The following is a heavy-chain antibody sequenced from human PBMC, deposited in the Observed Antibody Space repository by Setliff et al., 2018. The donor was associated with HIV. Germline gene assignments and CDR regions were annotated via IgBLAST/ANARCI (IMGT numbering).Heavy chain of an antibody. CDR3: ARESQTGTGSYLA. V-gene: IGHV1-46*01. Sequence: VASVKVSCKTSGYTFTSYYVNWVRQAPGQGLEWMGIINCENGDTTYAQNFKDRVTVTRDTSTSTVYMDLSSLRPEDTAVYYCARESQTGTGSYLAWGQGTLVTVSS. D-gene: IGHD3-10*01. J-gene: IGHJ4*02. CDR2: INCENGDT. CDR1: GYTFTSYY.